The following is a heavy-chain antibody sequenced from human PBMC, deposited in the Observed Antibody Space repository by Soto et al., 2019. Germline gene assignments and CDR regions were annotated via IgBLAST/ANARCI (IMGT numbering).Heavy chain of an antibody. CDR3: AKPQAATHDYYGMEV. J-gene: IGHJ6*02. CDR1: GYTFTSFY. V-gene: IGHV1-46*01. Sequence: QVQLVQSGAEVKKPGASVTVSCKASGYTFTSFYMHWVRQAPGQGLEWMGLINPSGTTTDYAQKCQGRVTRTRATTTSTYYMELRSVTSEDTALYYCAKPQAATHDYYGMEVWGQGNAVSLSS. CDR2: INPSGTTT.